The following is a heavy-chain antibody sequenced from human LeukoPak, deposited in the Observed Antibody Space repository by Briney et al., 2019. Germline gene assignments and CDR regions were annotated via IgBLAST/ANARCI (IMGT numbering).Heavy chain of an antibody. D-gene: IGHD5-24*01. CDR3: ARDTRWPQFGWFDP. V-gene: IGHV3-21*01. J-gene: IGHJ5*02. CDR2: ISSSSSYI. CDR1: GFTFSSYS. Sequence: GGSLRLSCAASGFTFSSYSMNWVRQAPGKGLEWVSSISSSSSYIYYADSVKGRFTISRDNAKNSLYLQMNSLRAEDTAVYYCARDTRWPQFGWFDPWGQGTLVTVSS.